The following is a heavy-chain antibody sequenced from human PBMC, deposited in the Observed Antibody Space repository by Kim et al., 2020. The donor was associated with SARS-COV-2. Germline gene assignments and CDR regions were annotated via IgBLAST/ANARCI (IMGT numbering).Heavy chain of an antibody. CDR2: ISGSGGSA. CDR3: AREEMGAMFDH. CDR1: GITFSGSA. J-gene: IGHJ4*02. Sequence: GGSLRLSCAASGITFSGSAMSWVRQAPEKGLEWVSAISGSGGSAYYAGSVKGRFTISRDNSKNTLYLQMNSLRAEDTAIYYCAREEMGAMFDHWGQGTRLAASS. V-gene: IGHV3-23*01. D-gene: IGHD2-2*01.